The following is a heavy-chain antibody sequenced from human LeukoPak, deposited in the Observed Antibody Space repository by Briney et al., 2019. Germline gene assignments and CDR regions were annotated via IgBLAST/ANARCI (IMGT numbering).Heavy chain of an antibody. V-gene: IGHV1-2*02. CDR1: GYTFTGYY. J-gene: IGHJ4*02. Sequence: ASVKVSCKASGYTFTGYYIHWVRQAPGQGLEWMGWINPNSGGTNYAQKFQGRVTMTRDTSISTAYMELSRLRSDDTAVYYCARDMTGVYARFDYWGQGTLVTVSS. D-gene: IGHD5/OR15-5a*01. CDR2: INPNSGGT. CDR3: ARDMTGVYARFDY.